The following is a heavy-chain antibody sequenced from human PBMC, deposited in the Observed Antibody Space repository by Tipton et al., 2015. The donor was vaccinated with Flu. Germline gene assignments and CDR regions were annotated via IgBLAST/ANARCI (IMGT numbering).Heavy chain of an antibody. CDR1: GGSISNYY. J-gene: IGHJ4*02. V-gene: IGHV4-4*07. CDR3: ARLAYSYDIRGYYFDS. D-gene: IGHD5-18*01. CDR2: ILTGGST. Sequence: TLSLTCTVSGGSISNYYWSWIRQPAGKGLEWIGRILTGGSTNYNPSLKSRVTMSVDTSKNQFSLKLSSVTAADTAVYYCARLAYSYDIRGYYFDSWGQGTLVTVSS.